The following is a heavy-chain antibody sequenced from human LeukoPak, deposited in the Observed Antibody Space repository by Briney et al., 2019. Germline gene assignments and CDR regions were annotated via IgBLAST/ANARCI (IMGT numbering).Heavy chain of an antibody. Sequence: QTGGSLRLSCAASGFTFSSYWMSWVRRAPGKGLEWVSNIKRDASEKYYVDSVKGRFTISRDNAKNSLYLQMNSLRAEDTAVYYCARESGYYTNWFDPWGQGTLVTVSS. CDR3: ARESGYYTNWFDP. V-gene: IGHV3-7*01. J-gene: IGHJ5*02. D-gene: IGHD3-22*01. CDR2: IKRDASEK. CDR1: GFTFSSYW.